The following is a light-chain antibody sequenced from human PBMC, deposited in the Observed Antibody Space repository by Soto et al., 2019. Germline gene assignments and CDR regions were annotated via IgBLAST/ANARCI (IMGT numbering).Light chain of an antibody. CDR1: QSVSSN. V-gene: IGKV3D-15*02. CDR3: QQYYSSPLT. Sequence: VTTHYPATLSVSLGYRAPLSFRASQSVSSNLAWYQQKPGQAPRLVIYGASTRATGIPDRFSASGSGTDFTLTTSRLEPEDFAVYFCQQYYSSPLTFGQGPKVDI. J-gene: IGKJ1*01. CDR2: GAS.